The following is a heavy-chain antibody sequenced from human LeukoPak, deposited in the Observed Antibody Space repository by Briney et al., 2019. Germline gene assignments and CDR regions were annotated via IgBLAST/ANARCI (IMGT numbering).Heavy chain of an antibody. Sequence: SDTLSLTCAVYGGSFSGYYWSWIRQPPGKGLEWIGEINHSGSTNYNPSLKSRVAISLDTSKNQFSLKLSSVTAADTAVYYCARGRQLLWFGTQGNYYYYMDVWGKGTTITVSS. D-gene: IGHD3-10*01. CDR2: INHSGST. V-gene: IGHV4-34*01. CDR3: ARGRQLLWFGTQGNYYYYMDV. CDR1: GGSFSGYY. J-gene: IGHJ6*03.